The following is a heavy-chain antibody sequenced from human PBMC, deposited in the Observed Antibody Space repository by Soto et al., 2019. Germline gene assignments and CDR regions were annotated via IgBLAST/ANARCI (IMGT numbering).Heavy chain of an antibody. J-gene: IGHJ4*02. D-gene: IGHD2-8*01. CDR1: GGTFNSFP. V-gene: IGHV1-69*10. CDR2: IVPVFGIA. CDR3: AKEKKSRAQEWALDF. Sequence: SVKVSCKVSGGTFNSFPISWVRQAPGQGLEWIGGIVPVFGIANYAQEFLGRVTITADRASTTSYMELNSLTSDDTAVYYCAKEKKSRAQEWALDFWGQGTLVTVSS.